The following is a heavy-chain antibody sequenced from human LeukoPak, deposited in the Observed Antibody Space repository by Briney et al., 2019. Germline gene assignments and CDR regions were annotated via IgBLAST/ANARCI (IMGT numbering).Heavy chain of an antibody. Sequence: SVKVSCKASGGTFSSYAISWVRQAPGQGLEWMGRIIPIFGTANYAQKFQGRVTITTDESTSTAYMELSSLRSEDTAVYYCARAPAAESEIDYWGQGTLVTVSS. CDR2: IIPIFGTA. CDR3: ARAPAAESEIDY. CDR1: GGTFSSYA. D-gene: IGHD6-13*01. J-gene: IGHJ4*02. V-gene: IGHV1-69*05.